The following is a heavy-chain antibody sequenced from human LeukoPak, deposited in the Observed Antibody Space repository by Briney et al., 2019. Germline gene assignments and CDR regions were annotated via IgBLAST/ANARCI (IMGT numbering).Heavy chain of an antibody. CDR2: IKSKTDGGTT. J-gene: IGHJ4*02. CDR1: GFTFSDAW. Sequence: GGSLRLSWAASGFTFSDAWMSWVRQAPGKGLEWVGRIKSKTDGGTTDYAAPVKGRFTISRDDSKNTLYLQMNSLKTEDTAVYYCTTRGGSFSIFDYWGQGTLVTVSS. D-gene: IGHD1-26*01. V-gene: IGHV3-15*01. CDR3: TTRGGSFSIFDY.